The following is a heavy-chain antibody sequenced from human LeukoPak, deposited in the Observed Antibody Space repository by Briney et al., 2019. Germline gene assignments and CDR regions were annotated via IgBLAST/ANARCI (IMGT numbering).Heavy chain of an antibody. D-gene: IGHD1-26*01. J-gene: IGHJ4*02. CDR3: ARARSGSYGY. Sequence: GASVKVSCKASGYSFTSNYIHWVRQAPGQGLEWMGMIYPRDGSTSYAQKFQGRVTVTRDTSTSTVHMELSGLRSEDTAVYYCARARSGSYGYWGQGTLVTVSS. CDR2: IYPRDGST. CDR1: GYSFTSNY. V-gene: IGHV1-46*01.